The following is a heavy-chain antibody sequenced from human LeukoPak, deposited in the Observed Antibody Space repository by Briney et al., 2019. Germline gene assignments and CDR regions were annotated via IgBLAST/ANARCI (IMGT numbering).Heavy chain of an antibody. V-gene: IGHV4-59*01. J-gene: IGHJ4*02. CDR1: GGSISNYY. Sequence: SETLSLTCTVSGGSISNYYWSWTRQPPGKGLEWIGYIYYSGSTNYNPSLKSRVTISVDTSKNQFSLKLSSVTAADTAVYYCARENSDSSGWYSSDYWGQGTLVTVSS. CDR3: ARENSDSSGWYSSDY. CDR2: IYYSGST. D-gene: IGHD6-19*01.